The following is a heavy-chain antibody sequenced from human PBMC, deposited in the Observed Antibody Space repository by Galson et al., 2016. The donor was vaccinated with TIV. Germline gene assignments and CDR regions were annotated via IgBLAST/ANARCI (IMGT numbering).Heavy chain of an antibody. CDR3: AREAYCDLEGCRNWFDP. CDR1: GYRFVDYY. V-gene: IGHV1-2*02. CDR2: INLNSGGT. D-gene: IGHD2-21*01. J-gene: IGHJ5*02. Sequence: SVKVSCKASGYRFVDYYMNWVRQAPGRGLEWMGWINLNSGGTVYAQKFQGRVTMTRDTSASTAYMELSRLMSDDTAVCYCAREAYCDLEGCRNWFDPWGQGTLVTVSS.